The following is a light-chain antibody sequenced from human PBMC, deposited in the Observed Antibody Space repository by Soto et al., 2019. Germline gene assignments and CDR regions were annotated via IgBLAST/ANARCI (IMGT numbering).Light chain of an antibody. CDR2: KAS. J-gene: IGKJ1*01. CDR3: MQGTHWPPT. Sequence: DVVMTQSPLSLPVTLGQPASISCRSSQSLVYSDGNAYLNWFQQRPGQSPRRLIYKASNRDSGVPDRVSGSGSGKDFTLQINRVEAEDVGIYYCMQGTHWPPTFGRGTRVEIK. CDR1: QSLVYSDGNAY. V-gene: IGKV2-30*01.